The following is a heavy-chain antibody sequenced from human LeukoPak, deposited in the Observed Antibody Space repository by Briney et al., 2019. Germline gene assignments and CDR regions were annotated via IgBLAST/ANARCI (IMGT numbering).Heavy chain of an antibody. CDR3: ATLAVAGTARDY. J-gene: IGHJ4*02. V-gene: IGHV1-69*10. CDR1: GGTFTSYT. Sequence: SVKVSCKASGGTFTSYTISWVRQAPGQGLEWMGGIIPILGIANYAQKFPGRVTITADKSTSTAYMELRSLRSEDTAVYYCATLAVAGTARDYWGQGTLGTVSS. CDR2: IIPILGIA. D-gene: IGHD6-19*01.